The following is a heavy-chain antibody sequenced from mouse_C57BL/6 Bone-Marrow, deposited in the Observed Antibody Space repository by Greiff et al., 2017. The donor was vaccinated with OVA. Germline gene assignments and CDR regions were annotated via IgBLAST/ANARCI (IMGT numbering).Heavy chain of an antibody. V-gene: IGHV5-6*01. D-gene: IGHD3-2*02. CDR1: GFAFSSYG. CDR2: ISSGGSYT. Sequence: EVKLVESGGDLVKPGGSLKLSCAASGFAFSSYGMSWVRQTPDKRLEWVATISSGGSYTYYPDSVKGRFTISRDNAKNTLYLQMSSLKSEDTAMYYCARQLRLRVAYWGQGTLVTVSA. J-gene: IGHJ3*01. CDR3: ARQLRLRVAY.